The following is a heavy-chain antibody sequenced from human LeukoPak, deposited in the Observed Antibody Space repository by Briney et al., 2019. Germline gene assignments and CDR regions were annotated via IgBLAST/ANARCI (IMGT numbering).Heavy chain of an antibody. Sequence: ASVKVSCKASGYTFTNYGISWVRQAPGQGLEWMGWTSAYNGNTNYAQKLQGRVTMTTDTSTSTAYMELRSLRSDDTAVYYCARYFQDSSGYDLLDYWGQGTLVTVSS. CDR2: TSAYNGNT. CDR1: GYTFTNYG. J-gene: IGHJ4*02. D-gene: IGHD3-22*01. CDR3: ARYFQDSSGYDLLDY. V-gene: IGHV1-18*01.